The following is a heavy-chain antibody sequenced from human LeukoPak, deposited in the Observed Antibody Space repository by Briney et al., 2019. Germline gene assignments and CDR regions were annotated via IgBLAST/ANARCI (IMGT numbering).Heavy chain of an antibody. V-gene: IGHV1-2*02. Sequence: GASVKVSCKTSDYKFATSGLSWVRQAPGQGLEWMGWINPNSGGTNYAQKFQGRVTMTRDTSISTAYMELSRLRSDDTAVYYCAREVSRDGYNPFDYWGQGTLVTVSS. CDR2: INPNSGGT. CDR3: AREVSRDGYNPFDY. D-gene: IGHD5-24*01. J-gene: IGHJ4*02. CDR1: DYKFATSG.